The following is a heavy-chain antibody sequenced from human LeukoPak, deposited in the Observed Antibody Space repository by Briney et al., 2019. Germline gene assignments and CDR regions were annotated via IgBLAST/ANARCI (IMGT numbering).Heavy chain of an antibody. Sequence: PGGSLRLSCSASGFTFSSYAMHWVRQAPGKGLEYVSAISSNGGSTYCADPVKGRFTISRDNSKNTLYLQMSSLRAEDTAVYYCVPVYYGSGSYPHWGQGTLVTVSS. V-gene: IGHV3-64D*06. CDR1: GFTFSSYA. CDR3: VPVYYGSGSYPH. CDR2: ISSNGGST. J-gene: IGHJ4*02. D-gene: IGHD3-10*01.